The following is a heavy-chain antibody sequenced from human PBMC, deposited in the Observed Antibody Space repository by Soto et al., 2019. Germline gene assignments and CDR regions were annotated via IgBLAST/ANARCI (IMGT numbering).Heavy chain of an antibody. D-gene: IGHD3-10*01. CDR2: ISAYNGNT. V-gene: IGHV1-18*01. CDR3: ARDRGAPGLLWFGELSPLGY. CDR1: GYTFTSYG. J-gene: IGHJ4*02. Sequence: ASVKVSCKASGYTFTSYGISWVRQAPGQGLEWMGWISAYNGNTNYAQKLQGRVTMTTDTSTSTAYMELRSLRSDDTAVYYCARDRGAPGLLWFGELSPLGYWGQGTLVTVSS.